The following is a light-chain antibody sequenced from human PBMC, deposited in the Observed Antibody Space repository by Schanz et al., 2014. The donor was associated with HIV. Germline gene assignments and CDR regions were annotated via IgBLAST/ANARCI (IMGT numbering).Light chain of an antibody. CDR1: QSVSSN. J-gene: IGKJ2*01. V-gene: IGKV3D-15*01. CDR3: QQYGTSPKT. Sequence: EIVMTQSPATLSVSPGERATLSCRASQSVSSNLAWYQQKPGQAPRLLIYGASTRAPGIPERFSAWGSGTDFTLTITRLEPEDLAVYFCQQYGTSPKTFGLGTRLEIK. CDR2: GAS.